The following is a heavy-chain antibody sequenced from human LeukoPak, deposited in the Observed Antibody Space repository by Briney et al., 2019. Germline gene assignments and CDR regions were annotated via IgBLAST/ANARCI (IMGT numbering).Heavy chain of an antibody. CDR1: GYTFTSYD. CDR2: MNPNSGYT. Sequence: ASVKVSCKASGYTFTSYDINWVRQATGQGLEWMGWMNPNSGYTGYAQKFQGRVTMTRNTSINTTYMELSSLTSEDTAVYYCARLLDSGGYYSPLDYWGQGTLDTVSS. J-gene: IGHJ4*02. CDR3: ARLLDSGGYYSPLDY. V-gene: IGHV1-8*01. D-gene: IGHD3-22*01.